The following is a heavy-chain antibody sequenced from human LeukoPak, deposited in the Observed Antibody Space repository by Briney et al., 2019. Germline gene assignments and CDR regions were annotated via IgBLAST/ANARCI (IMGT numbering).Heavy chain of an antibody. CDR3: ARPYYYDSRIDP. J-gene: IGHJ5*02. D-gene: IGHD3-22*01. CDR1: RGAISSYY. Sequence: AETLSLTCTVSRGAISSYYWNWIRQPPGKGLEWIGYISTSGSTNNNPSLKSRVTISVDTSKNQFSLNLSSVTAADTAVYYCARPYYYDSRIDPWGQGTLVTVSS. V-gene: IGHV4-4*09. CDR2: ISTSGST.